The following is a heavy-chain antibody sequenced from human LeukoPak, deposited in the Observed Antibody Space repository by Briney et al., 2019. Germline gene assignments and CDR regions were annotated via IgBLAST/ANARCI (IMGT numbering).Heavy chain of an antibody. J-gene: IGHJ4*02. CDR2: INHSGST. V-gene: IGHV4-34*01. CDR3: ANPQLAAAGKN. Sequence: PSETLSLTCAVYGGSFSGYYWSWIRQPPGKGLEWIGEINHSGSTNYNPSLKSRVTISVDTSKNQFSLKLSSVTAADTAVYYCANPQLAAAGKNWGQGTLVTVSS. D-gene: IGHD6-13*01. CDR1: GGSFSGYY.